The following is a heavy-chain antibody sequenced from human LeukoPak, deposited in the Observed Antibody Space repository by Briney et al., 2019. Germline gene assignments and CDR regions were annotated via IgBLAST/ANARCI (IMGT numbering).Heavy chain of an antibody. D-gene: IGHD2-2*02. Sequence: VASVKVSCKASGYTFTSYDINWVRQATGQGLEWMGWMNPNSGNTGYAQKFQGRVTITRNTSISTAYMELSSLRSEDTAVYYCARGSYCSSTSCYTGYYYYYYMDAWGKGTTVTVSS. V-gene: IGHV1-8*03. CDR3: ARGSYCSSTSCYTGYYYYYYMDA. J-gene: IGHJ6*03. CDR2: MNPNSGNT. CDR1: GYTFTSYD.